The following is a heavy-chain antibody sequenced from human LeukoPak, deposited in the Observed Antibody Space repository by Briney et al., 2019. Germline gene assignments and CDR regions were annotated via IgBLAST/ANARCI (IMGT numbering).Heavy chain of an antibody. J-gene: IGHJ4*02. CDR1: GGSFSGYY. CDR2: IFDSGNT. V-gene: IGHV4-59*08. CDR3: ARHGGGWTFDY. Sequence: SETLSLTCTVSGGSFSGYYWSWIRQPPGKGLEWIGYIFDSGNTNYNPSLKSRVTISVDTSKNQFSLKLRSVTAADTAVYYCARHGGGWTFDYWGQGTLVTVSS. D-gene: IGHD6-19*01.